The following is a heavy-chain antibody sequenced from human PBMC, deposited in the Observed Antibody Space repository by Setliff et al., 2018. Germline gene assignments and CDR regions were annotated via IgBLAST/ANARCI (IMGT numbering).Heavy chain of an antibody. D-gene: IGHD1-26*01. J-gene: IGHJ4*02. CDR2: INPGGVTS. CDR1: GYSFTSHY. Sequence: GASVKVSCKTSGYSFTSHYIHWVRQAPGQGLEWMGIINPGGVTSSSTQNLQGRVTMTRDTSTSTLYMELASLRSEDTAVYYCARAGDAASGRKGVFEYWGQGTAVTVSS. V-gene: IGHV1-46*01. CDR3: ARAGDAASGRKGVFEY.